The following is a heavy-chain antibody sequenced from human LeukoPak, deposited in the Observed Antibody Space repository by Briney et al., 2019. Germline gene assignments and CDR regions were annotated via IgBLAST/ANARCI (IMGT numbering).Heavy chain of an antibody. CDR1: GYTFTGYY. D-gene: IGHD3-10*01. CDR3: ASLTMVRGVVLDY. V-gene: IGHV3-30*04. J-gene: IGHJ4*02. CDR2: ISYDGSNK. Sequence: RVSCKASGYTFTGYYMHWVRQAPGKGLEGVAVISYDGSNKYYADSVKGRFTISRDNSKNTLYLQMNSLRAEDTAVYYCASLTMVRGVVLDYWGQGTLVTVSS.